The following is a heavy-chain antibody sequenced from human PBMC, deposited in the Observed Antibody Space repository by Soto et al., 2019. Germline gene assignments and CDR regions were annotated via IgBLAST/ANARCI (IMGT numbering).Heavy chain of an antibody. D-gene: IGHD3-22*01. V-gene: IGHV3-11*01. J-gene: IGHJ3*02. CDR1: GFIFRDWF. CDR2: ISKDSGRAT. CDR3: ASPRDISYYYDSSGPDAFDI. Sequence: GGSLRLSCAASGFIFRDWFMSWIRQAPGKGLEWISYISKDSGRATRYADSVKGRFTISRDNAKNSLFLQMNNLTVEDTAVYYCASPRDISYYYDSSGPDAFDIWGQGTMVTVSS.